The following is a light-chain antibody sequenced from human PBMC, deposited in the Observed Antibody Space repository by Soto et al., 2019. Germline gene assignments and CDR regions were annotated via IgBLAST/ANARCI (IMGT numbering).Light chain of an antibody. CDR2: GAS. Sequence: EIVLTQFPATLSVSPGETVTLSCRASQSVSSYLAWYQQKPGQAPRLLIYGASKKAGGVPDRFGGSGSGTEVTLTISSLQYEDSAVYTCQQYDNWPPRLTFGGGTKVEIK. CDR3: QQYDNWPPRLT. V-gene: IGKV3D-15*01. CDR1: QSVSSY. J-gene: IGKJ4*01.